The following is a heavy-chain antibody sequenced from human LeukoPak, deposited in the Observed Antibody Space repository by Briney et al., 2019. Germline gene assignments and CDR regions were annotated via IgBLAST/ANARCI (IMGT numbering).Heavy chain of an antibody. J-gene: IGHJ4*02. CDR3: ASTAELSYYDFWSGSVPLDY. CDR1: GFTFSKYW. V-gene: IGHV3-7*02. D-gene: IGHD3-3*01. Sequence: PGGSLRLSCAASGFTFSKYWMSWVRQAPGKGLEWVANIKQDGSEIYYVDSVKGRFTISRDNAKNSLYLQMSSLRAEDTAVYYCASTAELSYYDFWSGSVPLDYWGQGTLVTVSS. CDR2: IKQDGSEI.